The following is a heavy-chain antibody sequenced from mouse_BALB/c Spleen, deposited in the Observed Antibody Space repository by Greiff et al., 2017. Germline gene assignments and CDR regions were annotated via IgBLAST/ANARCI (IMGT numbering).Heavy chain of an antibody. D-gene: IGHD1-1*01. V-gene: IGHV1-69*02. CDR2: IYPSDSYT. CDR1: GYTFTSYW. Sequence: QGQLQQPGAELVRPGASVKLSCKASGYTFTSYWINWVKQRPGQGLEWIGNIYPSDSYTNYNQKFKDKATLTVDKSSSTAYMQLSSPTSEDSAVYYCTREGGFITTRYFDYWGQGTTLTVSS. J-gene: IGHJ2*01. CDR3: TREGGFITTRYFDY.